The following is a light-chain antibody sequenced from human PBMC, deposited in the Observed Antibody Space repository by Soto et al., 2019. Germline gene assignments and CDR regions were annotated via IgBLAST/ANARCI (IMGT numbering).Light chain of an antibody. CDR1: QTISSSF. J-gene: IGKJ3*01. V-gene: IGKV3-20*01. CDR2: RAS. Sequence: EIVLTQSPGTLSLSPGEKATLSCRASQTISSSFLAWYQQKPGQAPRLLIYRASRRAPGIPDRFSGSGSWTDFSLSISSLEAVEFSVYYCHQLSSPPLETFGPGTKVEIK. CDR3: HQLSSPPLET.